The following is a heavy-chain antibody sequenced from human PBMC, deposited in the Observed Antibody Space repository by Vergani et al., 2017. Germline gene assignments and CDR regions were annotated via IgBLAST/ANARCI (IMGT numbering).Heavy chain of an antibody. V-gene: IGHV3-23*01. D-gene: IGHD1-26*01. CDR1: EFTFSNYA. J-gene: IGHJ6*04. CDR2: ISGSGVSA. CDR3: AMEYSGFPYKYYMDV. Sequence: EVQLLESGGGLVQPGGSLRLTCAASEFTFSNYAMNWVRQAPGKGLEWVSGISGSGVSAYYTDSVKGRFTISRDNSKNMLFLQMNNLRTEDTAIYYCAMEYSGFPYKYYMDVWGKGTTVTVSS.